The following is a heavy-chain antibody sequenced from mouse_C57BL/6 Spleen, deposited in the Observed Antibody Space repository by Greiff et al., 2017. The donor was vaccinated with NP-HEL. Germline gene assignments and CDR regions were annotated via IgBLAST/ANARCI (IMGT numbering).Heavy chain of an antibody. D-gene: IGHD2-4*01. J-gene: IGHJ3*01. V-gene: IGHV1-64*01. CDR2: IHPNSGST. Sequence: VQLQQSGAELVKPGASVKLSCKASGYTFTSYWMHWVKQRPGQGLEWIGMIHPNSGSTNYNEKFKSKATLTVDKSSSTAYMQLSSLTSEDSAVYDCARGVYYDDDGFAYWGQGTLVTVSA. CDR1: GYTFTSYW. CDR3: ARGVYYDDDGFAY.